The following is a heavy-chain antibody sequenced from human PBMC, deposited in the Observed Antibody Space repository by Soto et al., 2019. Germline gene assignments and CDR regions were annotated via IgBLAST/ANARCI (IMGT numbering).Heavy chain of an antibody. CDR2: ISTDGSST. CDR3: ARATGSNHPFDY. J-gene: IGHJ4*02. D-gene: IGHD2-2*01. Sequence: EVQLVESGGGLVQPGGSLRLSCAATGFTFSTYWMHWVRQGPGKGLVWVSRISTDGSSTTYADSVKGRFTISRDNAKNTRYLQMYSLRAEDTVYYCARATGSNHPFDYWGQGSLVTVSS. V-gene: IGHV3-74*01. CDR1: GFTFSTYW.